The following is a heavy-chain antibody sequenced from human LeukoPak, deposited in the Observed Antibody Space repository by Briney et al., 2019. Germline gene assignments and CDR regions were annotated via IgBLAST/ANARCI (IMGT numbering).Heavy chain of an antibody. D-gene: IGHD6-6*01. V-gene: IGHV4-39*07. Sequence: SETLSLTCTVSGGSISSSSYSWGWIRQPPGKGLEWIGSIYYSGSTYYNPSLKSRVTISVDTSKNQFSLKLSSVTAADTAVYYCARVRLDRSADYWGQGTLVTVSS. CDR1: GGSISSSSYS. CDR3: ARVRLDRSADY. CDR2: IYYSGST. J-gene: IGHJ4*02.